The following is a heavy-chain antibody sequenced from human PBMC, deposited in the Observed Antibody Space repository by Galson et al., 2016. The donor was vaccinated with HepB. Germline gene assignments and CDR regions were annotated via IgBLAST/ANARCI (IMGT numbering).Heavy chain of an antibody. D-gene: IGHD6-13*01. Sequence: ETLSLTCTVSGGSISSYYWTWIRQPPGKRLEWIGYIYYDGSTDYNPSLRSRVTMSVDTSKNQFSLKLSSVTAADTAVYYCARDRGSAAGFDYWGQGTLVTVSS. V-gene: IGHV4-59*01. CDR3: ARDRGSAAGFDY. J-gene: IGHJ4*02. CDR1: GGSISSYY. CDR2: IYYDGST.